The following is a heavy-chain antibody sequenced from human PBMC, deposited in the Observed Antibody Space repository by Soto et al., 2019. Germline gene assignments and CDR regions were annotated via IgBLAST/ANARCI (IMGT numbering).Heavy chain of an antibody. V-gene: IGHV1-69*01. Sequence: QVQLVQSGAEVKKPGSSVKVSCKASGGTFSSYAISWVRQAPGQGLEWMGGIIPIFGTANYAQKFQGRVTITADESTSTAYMELSSLRSEDTAVYYCARASSRRYCSSTSCYLTWCDPWGQGTLVTVSS. CDR1: GGTFSSYA. CDR2: IIPIFGTA. J-gene: IGHJ5*02. D-gene: IGHD2-2*01. CDR3: ARASSRRYCSSTSCYLTWCDP.